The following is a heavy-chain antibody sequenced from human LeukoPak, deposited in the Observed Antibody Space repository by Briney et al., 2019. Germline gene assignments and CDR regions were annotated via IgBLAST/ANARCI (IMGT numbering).Heavy chain of an antibody. V-gene: IGHV3-73*01. J-gene: IGHJ4*02. CDR1: GFTFSGSA. D-gene: IGHD4-17*01. CDR3: SHWDSVTTFDF. Sequence: GGSLRLSCAASGFTFSGSAMHWVRQASGKGLEWVGRIRSKANSYATAYAASVKGRFTIPREDSKNTADLQMNSLKTEDTAVYYCSHWDSVTTFDFWGQGTLVTVSS. CDR2: IRSKANSYAT.